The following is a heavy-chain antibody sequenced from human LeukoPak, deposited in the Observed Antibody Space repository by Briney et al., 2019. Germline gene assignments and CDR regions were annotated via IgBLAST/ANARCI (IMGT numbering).Heavy chain of an antibody. D-gene: IGHD2-2*01. Sequence: SETLSLTCTVSGGSISSYYWSWIRQPPGKGLEWIGYIYYSGSTNYNPSLKSRVTISVDTSKNQFSLKLSSVTAADTAVYYCARERGGQGIVVVPAAHVHDAFDIWGQGTMVTVSS. V-gene: IGHV4-59*01. CDR1: GGSISSYY. CDR3: ARERGGQGIVVVPAAHVHDAFDI. CDR2: IYYSGST. J-gene: IGHJ3*02.